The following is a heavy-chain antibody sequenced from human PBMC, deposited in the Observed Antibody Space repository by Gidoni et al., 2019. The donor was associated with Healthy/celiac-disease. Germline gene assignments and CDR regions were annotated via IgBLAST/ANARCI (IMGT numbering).Heavy chain of an antibody. CDR1: GFTFSSYE. CDR3: ARDGAYCSGGSCYSDYYYYGMDV. D-gene: IGHD2-15*01. Sequence: EVQLVESGGGLVQPGGSLRLSCAASGFTFSSYEMNWVRQAPGKGLEWVSYISSSGSTIYYADSVKGRFTISRDNAKNSLYLQMNSLRAEDTAVYYCARDGAYCSGGSCYSDYYYYGMDVWGQGTTVTVSS. CDR2: ISSSGSTI. V-gene: IGHV3-48*03. J-gene: IGHJ6*02.